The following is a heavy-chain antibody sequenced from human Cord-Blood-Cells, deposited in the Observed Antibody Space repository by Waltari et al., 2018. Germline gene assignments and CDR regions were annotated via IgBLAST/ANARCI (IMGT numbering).Heavy chain of an antibody. J-gene: IGHJ3*02. D-gene: IGHD1-26*01. CDR1: GYTLTELS. CDR3: ATDLYSGSYYAFDI. Sequence: QVQLVQSGAEGKKPGASVKVSCKVSGYTLTELSMHLLRRGPGKGLEWMGGFDPEDGETIYAQKFQGRVTMTEDTSTDTAYMELSSLRSEDTAVYYCATDLYSGSYYAFDIWGQGTMVTVSS. V-gene: IGHV1-24*01. CDR2: FDPEDGET.